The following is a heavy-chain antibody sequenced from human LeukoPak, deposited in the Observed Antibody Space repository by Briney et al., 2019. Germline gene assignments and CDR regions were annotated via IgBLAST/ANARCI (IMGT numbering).Heavy chain of an antibody. CDR1: GFTFSTYW. CDR3: ARGEGLFDY. J-gene: IGHJ4*02. CDR2: INGDGSTT. V-gene: IGHV3-74*01. Sequence: GGSLRLSCAASGFTFSTYWMHWVRQAPGKGLVWVSRINGDGSTTTYADSVKGRFTISRDNAQSTLYLQMNSLRAEDTAVYYCARGEGLFDYWGQGTLVTVSS.